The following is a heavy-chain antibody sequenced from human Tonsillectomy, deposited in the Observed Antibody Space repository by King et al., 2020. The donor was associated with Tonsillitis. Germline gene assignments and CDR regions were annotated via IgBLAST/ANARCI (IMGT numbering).Heavy chain of an antibody. D-gene: IGHD3-3*01. CDR1: GGSISSYY. Sequence: QLQLQESGQGLVKPSETLSLTCTVSGGSISSYYWSWIRQPPGKGLEWIGYIYYSGSTNYNPSLKSRVTISVDTSKNQFSLKLSSVTAADTAVYYCASHWSGSWPFDYWGQGTLVTVSS. CDR2: IYYSGST. V-gene: IGHV4-59*01. CDR3: ASHWSGSWPFDY. J-gene: IGHJ4*02.